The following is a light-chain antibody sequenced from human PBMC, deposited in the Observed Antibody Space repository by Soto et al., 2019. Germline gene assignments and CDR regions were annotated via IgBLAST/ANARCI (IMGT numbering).Light chain of an antibody. J-gene: IGKJ5*01. CDR1: QDISSS. CDR3: QQLNSYPLIT. Sequence: DIQLTQSPSFLSASVGDTATITCRASQDISSSLAWYQQKPGKPPTLLIYGASTLQSGVPSRFTGSGSGIEFTLTFDSLQPEDFATYYCQQLNSYPLITFGQGTRLEI. V-gene: IGKV1-9*01. CDR2: GAS.